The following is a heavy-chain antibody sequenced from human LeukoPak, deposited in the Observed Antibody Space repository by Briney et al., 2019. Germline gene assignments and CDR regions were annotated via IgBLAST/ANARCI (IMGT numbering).Heavy chain of an antibody. D-gene: IGHD3-9*01. CDR3: ARDGSYDILTGSPGAFDI. CDR2: IYYSGST. CDR1: GGSISSYY. Sequence: SETLSLTCTVSGGSISSYYWSWIRQPPGKGLEWIGYIYYSGSTNYNPSLKSRVTISVDTSKNQFSLKLSSVTAADTAVYYCARDGSYDILTGSPGAFDIWGQGTMVTVSS. V-gene: IGHV4-59*01. J-gene: IGHJ3*02.